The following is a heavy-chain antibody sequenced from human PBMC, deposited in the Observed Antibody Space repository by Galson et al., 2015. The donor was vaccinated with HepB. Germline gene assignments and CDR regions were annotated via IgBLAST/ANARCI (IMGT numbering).Heavy chain of an antibody. V-gene: IGHV3-23*01. D-gene: IGHD6-6*01. J-gene: IGHJ5*02. CDR3: AKEGYSSSPVGWSDP. CDR2: ISGSGGST. Sequence: SLRLSCADSGFTFSSYAMTWVRQAPGKGLEWVSSISGSGGSTYYADSVKGRFTISRDNSKNTLYLQMNSLRAEDTAVYYCAKEGYSSSPVGWSDPWVQGTLVTVSS. CDR1: GFTFSSYA.